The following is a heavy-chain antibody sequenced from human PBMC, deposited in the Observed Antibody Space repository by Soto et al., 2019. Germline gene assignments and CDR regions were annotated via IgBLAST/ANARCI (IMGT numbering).Heavy chain of an antibody. CDR1: GYTFTSYV. J-gene: IGHJ4*02. CDR3: ARLLFLEWFDDY. Sequence: ASVKVSCKTSGYTFTSYVISWVRQAPGQGFEWMGWISTYNGNTNYAQKFQGRATMTTDTSTTTAYMELRSLKSDDTAVYYCARLLFLEWFDDYWGQGTLVTVSS. CDR2: ISTYNGNT. V-gene: IGHV1-18*04. D-gene: IGHD3-3*01.